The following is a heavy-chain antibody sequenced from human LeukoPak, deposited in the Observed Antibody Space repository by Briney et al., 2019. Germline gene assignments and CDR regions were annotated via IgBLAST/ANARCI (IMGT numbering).Heavy chain of an antibody. CDR1: GFSFSSYA. CDR2: IGGGGSNI. V-gene: IGHV3-23*01. J-gene: IGHJ4*02. D-gene: IGHD4-4*01. CDR3: AKTPYSNYDPQLSNFDY. Sequence: GGSLRLSCAASGFSFSSYAMGWVRQSPRTGLEWVSVIGGGGSNIYYADYVKGRLTISRDNSKNTLYLQMNSLRAEDTAVYYCAKTPYSNYDPQLSNFDYWGQGTLVTVSS.